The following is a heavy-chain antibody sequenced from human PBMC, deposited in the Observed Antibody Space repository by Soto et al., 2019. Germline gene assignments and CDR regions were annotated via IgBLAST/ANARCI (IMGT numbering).Heavy chain of an antibody. CDR1: GSSITNYQ. Sequence: QVHLQESGPGLVKPSETLSLTCTISGSSITNYQWSWIRQPPGKGLEWIGHVYYSGSANYNPPLKSRVTISIDTSKSQFSLNLGSVTAADTAVYFCARHAGSLGYWGQGTLVTVSS. J-gene: IGHJ4*02. CDR2: VYYSGSA. CDR3: ARHAGSLGY. V-gene: IGHV4-59*08. D-gene: IGHD2-2*03.